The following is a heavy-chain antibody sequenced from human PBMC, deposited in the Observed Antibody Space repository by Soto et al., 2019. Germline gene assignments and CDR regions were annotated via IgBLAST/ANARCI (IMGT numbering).Heavy chain of an antibody. CDR3: ARVGHRTLLQYGMDV. V-gene: IGHV3-74*01. J-gene: IGHJ6*02. CDR2: INSDGSGT. CDR1: GFTFGNFW. D-gene: IGHD2-15*01. Sequence: PGGSLRLSCAASGFTFGNFWMHWVRQVPGKGLVWVSRINSDGSGTSYADTVKSRFTNTRDSAKNTQYIQMNNLRVEDTAVYFCARVGHRTLLQYGMDVWGQGT.